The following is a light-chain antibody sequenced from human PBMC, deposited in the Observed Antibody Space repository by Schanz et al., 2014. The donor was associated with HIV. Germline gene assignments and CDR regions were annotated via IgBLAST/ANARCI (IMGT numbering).Light chain of an antibody. V-gene: IGLV2-14*03. CDR3: GSFTTSSTWV. CDR2: DVT. Sequence: QSVLTQPPAASGSPGQSVTISCTEASGDVSVHNYVSWYQQHPGKAPKLIIYDVTDRPSGVSFRFSGSKSGNTASLTISGLQSEDEAFYYCGSFTTSSTWVFGGGTKLTVL. CDR1: SGDVSVHNY. J-gene: IGLJ3*02.